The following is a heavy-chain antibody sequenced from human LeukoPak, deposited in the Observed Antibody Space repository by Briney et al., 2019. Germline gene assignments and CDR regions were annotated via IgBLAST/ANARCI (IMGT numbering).Heavy chain of an antibody. J-gene: IGHJ3*02. CDR2: IYYSGST. CDR3: ARDSRQLWFGELSRGAFDI. CDR1: GGSISSSSYY. Sequence: PSQTLSLTCTVSGGSISSSSYYWGWIRQPPGKGLEWIGSIYYSGSTYYNPSLKSRVTISVDTSKNQFSLKLSSVTAADTAVYYCARDSRQLWFGELSRGAFDIWGQGTMVTVSS. D-gene: IGHD3-10*01. V-gene: IGHV4-39*07.